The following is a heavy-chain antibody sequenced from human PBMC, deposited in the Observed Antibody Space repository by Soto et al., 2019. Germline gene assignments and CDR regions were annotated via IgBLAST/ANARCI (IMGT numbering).Heavy chain of an antibody. V-gene: IGHV3-23*01. J-gene: IGHJ6*02. CDR1: GFAFSSYA. CDR2: ISGSGGST. D-gene: IGHD1-26*01. Sequence: VQLLESGGGLVQPGGSLRLSCAASGFAFSSYAMSWVRQAPGKGLEWVSAISGSGGSTYYADSVKGRFTIPRDNSKHTLYLQMNSLRAEDTAVYYCASGELRWTGWDFSYYGMDVWGQGTTVTVSS. CDR3: ASGELRWTGWDFSYYGMDV.